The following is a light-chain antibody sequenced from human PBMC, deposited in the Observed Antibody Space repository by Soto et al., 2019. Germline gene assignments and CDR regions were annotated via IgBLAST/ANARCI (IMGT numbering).Light chain of an antibody. CDR1: SSDVGGYDY. Sequence: QSVLTQPASVSGSPGQSVTISCTGTSSDVGGYDYVSWYQHHPGKAPKLVIYDVTYRPSGVSDRSSGSKSANTASLTISGLQAEDEADYYCSSYTSSSTYVFGTGTKLTVL. CDR3: SSYTSSSTYV. J-gene: IGLJ1*01. CDR2: DVT. V-gene: IGLV2-14*01.